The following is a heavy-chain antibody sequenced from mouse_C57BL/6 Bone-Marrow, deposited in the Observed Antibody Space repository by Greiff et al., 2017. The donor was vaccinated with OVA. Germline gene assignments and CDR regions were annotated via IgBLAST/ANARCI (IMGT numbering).Heavy chain of an antibody. CDR1: GYAFSSSW. J-gene: IGHJ4*01. D-gene: IGHD2-12*01. CDR2: IYPGDGDT. Sequence: QVQLQQSGPELVKPGASVKISCKASGYAFSSSWMNWVKQRPGKGLEWIGRIYPGDGDTNYNGKFKGKAILTADKSSSTAYMELRSLTSEDSAVYYCTTPDYAMDYWGQGTSVTVSS. CDR3: TTPDYAMDY. V-gene: IGHV1-82*01.